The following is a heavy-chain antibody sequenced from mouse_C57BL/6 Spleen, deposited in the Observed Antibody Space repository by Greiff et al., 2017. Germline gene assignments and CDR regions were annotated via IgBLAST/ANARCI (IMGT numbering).Heavy chain of an antibody. Sequence: VQLQQSGPELVKPGASVKISCKASGYAFSSSWMNWVKQRPGKGLEWIGRIYPGDGDTNYNGKVKGKATLPADKSSSTAYMQLSSLTSEDSAVYFCARSKGTRGNYAMDYWGQGTSVTVSS. CDR3: ARSKGTRGNYAMDY. J-gene: IGHJ4*01. CDR1: GYAFSSSW. D-gene: IGHD3-3*01. V-gene: IGHV1-82*01. CDR2: IYPGDGDT.